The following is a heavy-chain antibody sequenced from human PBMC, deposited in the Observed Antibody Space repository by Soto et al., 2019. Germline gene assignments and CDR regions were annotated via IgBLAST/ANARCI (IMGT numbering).Heavy chain of an antibody. CDR1: GFTLSNYA. CDR3: AKVNSGSYSWLDP. J-gene: IGHJ5*02. Sequence: EVQLLESGGGLVQPGGSLRLSCAASGFTLSNYAMNWVRQAPGNGLDWLSTISDNGHSTHYADSVQGRFTISRDDSKNTLYLQMNSLRAEDTAIYYCAKVNSGSYSWLDPWGQGTLVTVSS. CDR2: ISDNGHST. D-gene: IGHD1-26*01. V-gene: IGHV3-23*01.